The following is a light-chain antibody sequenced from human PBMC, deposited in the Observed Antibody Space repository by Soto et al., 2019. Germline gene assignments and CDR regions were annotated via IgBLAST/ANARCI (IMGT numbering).Light chain of an antibody. J-gene: IGKJ5*01. CDR1: QSFSSN. V-gene: IGKV3-15*01. CDR3: QQYHNWPPIT. Sequence: EIVMTQSPATLSVSPGERSTLSCRASQSFSSNLAWYQQKPGQAPRLLIYGASNRATGIPARFSGSGSGTEFTLTISNLQSEDFAVYFCQQYHNWPPITFGQGTRLEIK. CDR2: GAS.